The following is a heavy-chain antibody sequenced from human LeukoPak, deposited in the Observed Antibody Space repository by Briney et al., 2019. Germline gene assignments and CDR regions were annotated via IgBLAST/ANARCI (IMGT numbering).Heavy chain of an antibody. CDR1: GGSISSYY. J-gene: IGHJ4*02. CDR3: ARETYDSSGARFDY. CDR2: IYYSGST. V-gene: IGHV4-59*01. D-gene: IGHD3-22*01. Sequence: SETLSLTCTVSGGSISSYYWSWIRQPPGKGLEWIGYIYYSGSTSFNPSLKSRVTMSVDTSKNQFSLKLSPVTAADTAVYYCARETYDSSGARFDYWGQGTLVTVSS.